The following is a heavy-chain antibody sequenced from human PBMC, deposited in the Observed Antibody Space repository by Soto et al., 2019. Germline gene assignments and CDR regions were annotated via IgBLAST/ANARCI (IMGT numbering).Heavy chain of an antibody. V-gene: IGHV3-23*01. CDR2: ISGSGGST. Sequence: EVQLLESGGGLVQPGGSLRLSCAASGFTFSSYAMSWVRQAPGKGLEWVSAISGSGGSTYYADSVKGRFTISRDKSKNTLYLQMNSLRAEDTAVYYCAGFRGAAAMYFNYWGQGTLVTVSS. J-gene: IGHJ4*02. CDR3: AGFRGAAAMYFNY. D-gene: IGHD2-2*01. CDR1: GFTFSSYA.